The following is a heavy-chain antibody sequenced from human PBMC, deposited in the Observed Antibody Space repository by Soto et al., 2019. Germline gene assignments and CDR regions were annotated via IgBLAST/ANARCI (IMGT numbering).Heavy chain of an antibody. D-gene: IGHD2-8*02. Sequence: EEQVVESGGGLVKPGGSLRLSCVVSGFSFNSAWMIWVRQAPGKGLEWVGRIKSKADGETTDYAAPVKGRFAISRDDSKDKVYLQMNSLKTEYTAMYYCIVDVPNGGVYVPIDHWGQGTLVTVSS. CDR3: IVDVPNGGVYVPIDH. J-gene: IGHJ4*02. V-gene: IGHV3-15*01. CDR2: IKSKADGETT. CDR1: GFSFNSAW.